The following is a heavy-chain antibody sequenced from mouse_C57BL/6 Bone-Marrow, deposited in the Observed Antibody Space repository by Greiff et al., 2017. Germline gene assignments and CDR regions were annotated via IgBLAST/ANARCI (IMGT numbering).Heavy chain of an antibody. Sequence: VQLQQSGAELVRPGASVTLSCTASGFNIKDDYMHWVKQRPEQGLEWIGWIDPENGDTESASKFQGKATITADKSSNTAYLQRSSLTSEDTAVYYCTTTWDDYWGQGTTLTVSS. CDR1: GFNIKDDY. CDR3: TTTWDDY. V-gene: IGHV14-4*01. J-gene: IGHJ2*01. D-gene: IGHD4-1*01. CDR2: IDPENGDT.